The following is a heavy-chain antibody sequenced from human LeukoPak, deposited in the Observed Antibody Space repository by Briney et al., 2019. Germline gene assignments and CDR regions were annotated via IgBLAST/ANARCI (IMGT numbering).Heavy chain of an antibody. D-gene: IGHD3-16*01. CDR2: ISWNSGSI. CDR1: GFTFDDYA. CDR3: AKDMGAGGGPYYYYGMDV. J-gene: IGHJ6*02. V-gene: IGHV3-9*01. Sequence: GGSLRLSCAASGFTFDDYAMHWVRQAPGKGLEWVSGISWNSGSIGYADSVKGRFTISRDNAKNSLYLQMNSLRAEDTALYYSAKDMGAGGGPYYYYGMDVWGQGTTVTVSS.